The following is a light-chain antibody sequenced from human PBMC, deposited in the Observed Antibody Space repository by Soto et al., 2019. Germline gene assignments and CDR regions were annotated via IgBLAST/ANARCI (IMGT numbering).Light chain of an antibody. CDR1: QSVSSSY. J-gene: IGKJ1*01. Sequence: EIVLTQSPGTLSLSPGERATLSCRTSQSVSSSYLAWYQQKPGQAPRLLIYGASTRATGIPDRFSGSRSGTDFSLTISRLEPEDFAVYYCQQYGTSFWTFGQGTKVEIK. CDR3: QQYGTSFWT. V-gene: IGKV3-20*01. CDR2: GAS.